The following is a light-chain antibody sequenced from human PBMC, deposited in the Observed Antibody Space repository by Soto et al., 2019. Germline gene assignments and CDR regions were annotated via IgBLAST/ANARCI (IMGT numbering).Light chain of an antibody. CDR1: QSVSSDY. Sequence: EIVLTQSPGTLSLSPGERATLSCRASQSVSSDYLAWYQQKPGQTPKVLIYRASSRATGIPDRFSGSGSGTAFPLPISRRELKVFAVYSCQKNGSPPLILAGGTRVEIK. V-gene: IGKV3-20*01. CDR2: RAS. CDR3: QKNGSPPLI. J-gene: IGKJ4*01.